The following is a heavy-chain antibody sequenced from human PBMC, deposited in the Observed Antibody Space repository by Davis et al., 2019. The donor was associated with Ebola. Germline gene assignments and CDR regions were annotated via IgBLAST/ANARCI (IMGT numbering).Heavy chain of an antibody. CDR3: ARDRLIGPRVDT. D-gene: IGHD3/OR15-3a*01. Sequence: SETLSLTCAVYGGSFSGYYWSWIRQPPGKGLEWIGEINHSGSTNYNPSLKSRVIISIDTSRNQFSLQLTSVTAADTAMYYCARDRLIGPRVDTWGQGTLVAVSS. CDR1: GGSFSGYY. CDR2: INHSGST. V-gene: IGHV4-34*01. J-gene: IGHJ5*02.